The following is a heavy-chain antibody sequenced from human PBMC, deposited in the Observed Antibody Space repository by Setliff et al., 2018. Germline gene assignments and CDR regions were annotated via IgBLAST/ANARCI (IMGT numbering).Heavy chain of an antibody. J-gene: IGHJ3*02. CDR2: MYHSGNT. Sequence: SETLSLTCALSGGSITVRNWWNWVRQPPGKGLEWIGEMYHSGNTYYNPSLKSRVTISIDTSKNQFSLKLSSVTAADTAVYYCARGHGTDYNFWSGYPAASFDIWGQGTMVTVSS. V-gene: IGHV4-4*02. CDR3: ARGHGTDYNFWSGYPAASFDI. D-gene: IGHD3-3*01. CDR1: GGSITVRNW.